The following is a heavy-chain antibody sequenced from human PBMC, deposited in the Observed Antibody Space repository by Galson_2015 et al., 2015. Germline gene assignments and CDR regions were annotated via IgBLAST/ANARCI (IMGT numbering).Heavy chain of an antibody. CDR3: ARDDSSAESRAFDI. V-gene: IGHV4-59*01. D-gene: IGHD3-22*01. CDR1: GGSISGYY. Sequence: SETLSLTCTVSGGSISGYYWSWIRQPPGKGLEWIASIYYTGTTNYNPSLKSRVTVSVDTSKYQFSLKLSSVTAADTALYYCARDDSSAESRAFDIWGQGTMVTVSS. CDR2: IYYTGTT. J-gene: IGHJ3*02.